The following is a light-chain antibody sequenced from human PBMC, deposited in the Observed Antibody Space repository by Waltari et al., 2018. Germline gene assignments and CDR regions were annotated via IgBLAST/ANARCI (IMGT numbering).Light chain of an antibody. V-gene: IGKV4-1*01. CDR2: WAS. CDR3: LQYLHTPRT. CDR1: QSLLYTSNNKNY. J-gene: IGKJ1*01. Sequence: DVVMTQSPDSLAVSLGERATINCKSSQSLLYTSNNKNYLAWYQQKPGQPPKILIYWASIRESGVPDRFSGSGSGTDFTLTIGGLQAEDVASYFCLQYLHTPRTFGQGTKVEIK.